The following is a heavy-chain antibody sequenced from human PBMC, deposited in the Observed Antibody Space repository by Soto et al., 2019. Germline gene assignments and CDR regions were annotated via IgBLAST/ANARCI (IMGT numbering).Heavy chain of an antibody. CDR1: GFTFSNAW. J-gene: IGHJ4*02. Sequence: LRLSCAAPGFTFSNAWMSWVRQAPGKGLEWVGRIKSKTDGGTTDYAAPVKGRFTISRDDSKNTLYLQMNSLKTEDTAVYYCTVWLVQGAGDYWGQGTLVTVSS. D-gene: IGHD6-19*01. CDR3: TVWLVQGAGDY. V-gene: IGHV3-15*01. CDR2: IKSKTDGGTT.